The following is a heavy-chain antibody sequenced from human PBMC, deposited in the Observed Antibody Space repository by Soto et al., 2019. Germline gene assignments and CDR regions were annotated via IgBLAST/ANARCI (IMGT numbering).Heavy chain of an antibody. J-gene: IGHJ4*02. CDR2: INHSGST. V-gene: IGHV4-34*01. CDR1: GGSFSGYY. D-gene: IGHD3-10*01. Sequence: SETLSLTCAVYGGSFSGYYWSWIRQPPGKGLEWIGEINHSGSTNYNPSLKSRVTISVDTSKNQFSLKLSSVTAADTAVYYCARGVTMVRGVIHTPYFDYWGQGTLVTVSS. CDR3: ARGVTMVRGVIHTPYFDY.